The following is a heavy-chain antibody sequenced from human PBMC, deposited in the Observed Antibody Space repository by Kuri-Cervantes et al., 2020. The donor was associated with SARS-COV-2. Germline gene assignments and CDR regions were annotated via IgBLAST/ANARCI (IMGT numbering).Heavy chain of an antibody. D-gene: IGHD3-3*01. CDR1: GGSISSSSYY. V-gene: IGHV4-39*01. J-gene: IGHJ5*02. CDR2: IYYSGST. Sequence: GALRLSCTVSGGSISSSSYYWGWIRQPPGKGLEWIGSIYYSGSTYYNPSLKSRVTISVDTSKNQFSLKLSSVTAADTAVYYCARQMMSSITIFGVVITRNWFDPWGQGTLVTVSS. CDR3: ARQMMSSITIFGVVITRNWFDP.